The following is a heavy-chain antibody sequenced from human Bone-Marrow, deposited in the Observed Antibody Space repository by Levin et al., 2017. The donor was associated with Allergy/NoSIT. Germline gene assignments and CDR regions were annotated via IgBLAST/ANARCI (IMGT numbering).Heavy chain of an antibody. D-gene: IGHD3-3*01. J-gene: IGHJ6*02. V-gene: IGHV3-48*04. CDR1: GFPFSSYS. CDR3: ARDPDQLTVFGLDV. CDR2: VGTSSATI. Sequence: GGSLRLSCAASGFPFSSYSMNWVRQAPGKGLEWISYVGTSSATIFYADSVEGRFTISRDDAKDSLYLQMNSLRAEDTAVYYCARDPDQLTVFGLDVWGQGTTVIVSS.